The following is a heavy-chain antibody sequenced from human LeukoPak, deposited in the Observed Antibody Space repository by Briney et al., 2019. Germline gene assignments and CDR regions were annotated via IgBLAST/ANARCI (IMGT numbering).Heavy chain of an antibody. CDR2: IYPGDSDT. CDR3: ARHETGPYFDY. V-gene: IGHV5-51*01. CDR1: GSIVTSYW. Sequence: GESLQISCKGSGSIVTSYWIGWVRQLPGKGLEWMGIIYPGDSDTRYSPSFQGQVTISADKSLSTAYLQWSSLKASATAMYYCARHETGPYFDYWGQGTLVTVSS. J-gene: IGHJ4*02. D-gene: IGHD1-1*01.